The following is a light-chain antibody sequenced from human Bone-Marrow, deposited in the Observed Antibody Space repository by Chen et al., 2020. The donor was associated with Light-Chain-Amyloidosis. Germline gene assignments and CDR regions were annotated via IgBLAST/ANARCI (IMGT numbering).Light chain of an antibody. V-gene: IGLV1-47*01. CDR1: SSNIGINY. J-gene: IGLJ1*01. CDR2: RNN. CDR3: AAWDGSLSGYV. Sequence: QSVLTQPPSASGTPGHRVTISCSGASSNIGINYLYWYQHFPGAAPNRIIHRNNQRPSGVPDRFSASKSGTSAFLAISGLRSEDEADYYWAAWDGSLSGYVFGTGTKVIVL.